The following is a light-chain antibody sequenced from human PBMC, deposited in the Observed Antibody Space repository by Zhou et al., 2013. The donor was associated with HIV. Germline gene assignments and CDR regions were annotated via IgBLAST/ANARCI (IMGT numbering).Light chain of an antibody. Sequence: DIQLTQSPSFLSASVGERVTITCRASQGISNYLVWYQQKPGKAPKLLIYAASTLQSGVPSRFSGSGSGTEFTLTISSLQPEDFATYYCQQYYLYSTFGQGTKVEIK. CDR3: QQYYLYST. V-gene: IGKV1-9*01. CDR1: QGISNY. J-gene: IGKJ1*01. CDR2: AAS.